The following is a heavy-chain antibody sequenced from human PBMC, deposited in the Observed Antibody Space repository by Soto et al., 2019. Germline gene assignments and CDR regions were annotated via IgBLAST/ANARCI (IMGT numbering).Heavy chain of an antibody. V-gene: IGHV1-69*12. D-gene: IGHD1-26*01. J-gene: IGHJ6*02. Sequence: QVQLVQSGAEVKKPGSSVKVSCKASGGTFSSYAISWVRQAPGQGLEWMGGIIPIFGTADYAQKFQGRVKSTADESTSTAYRELSSLRAEDTAVYYCASHSGSSPEGRYYDGMDVWGQGTTVTVSS. CDR3: ASHSGSSPEGRYYDGMDV. CDR1: GGTFSSYA. CDR2: IIPIFGTA.